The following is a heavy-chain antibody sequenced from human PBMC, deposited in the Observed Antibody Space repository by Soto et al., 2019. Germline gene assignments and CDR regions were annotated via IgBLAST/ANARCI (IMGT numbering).Heavy chain of an antibody. CDR3: ARVTPSGDNDY. CDR2: INVYSGKT. V-gene: IGHV1-18*04. J-gene: IGHJ4*02. CDR1: GYIFAIYH. D-gene: IGHD6-19*01. Sequence: QVQLVQSGAEVKKPGASVRVSCKASGYIFAIYHISWVRQAPGQGLEWMGWINVYSGKTNYAQKVQGRVTMTTDTSTSTAYMELRSLRADDTAVYYCARVTPSGDNDYWDQGTLVTVSS.